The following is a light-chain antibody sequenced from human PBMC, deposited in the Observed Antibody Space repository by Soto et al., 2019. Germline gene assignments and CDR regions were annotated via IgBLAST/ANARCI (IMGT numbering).Light chain of an antibody. Sequence: QSALTQPASVSGSPGQSITISCTGTSGDIGSYNRVSWYQQHPGKAPKLIIYEVTDRPSGVSNRVSGSKSGNTASLTSSGLQAEDEAEYYCSSYTNINTRACVFGTGTKVTVL. V-gene: IGLV2-14*01. CDR2: EVT. J-gene: IGLJ1*01. CDR1: SGDIGSYNR. CDR3: SSYTNINTRACV.